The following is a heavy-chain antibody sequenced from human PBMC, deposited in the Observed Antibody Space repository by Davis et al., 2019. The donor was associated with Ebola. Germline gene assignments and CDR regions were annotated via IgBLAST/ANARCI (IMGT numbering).Heavy chain of an antibody. J-gene: IGHJ4*02. Sequence: ASVKVSCKASGYTFTSYDINWVRQATGQGLEWMGWMNPNSGNTGYAQKFQGRVTMTRNTSISTAYMELSSLRSEDTAVYYCARDSEQLVYSLGPWGQGTLVTVSS. CDR1: GYTFTSYD. CDR3: ARDSEQLVYSLGP. D-gene: IGHD6-6*01. CDR2: MNPNSGNT. V-gene: IGHV1-8*01.